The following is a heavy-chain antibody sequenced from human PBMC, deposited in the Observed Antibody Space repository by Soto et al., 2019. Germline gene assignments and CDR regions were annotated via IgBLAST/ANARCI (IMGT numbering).Heavy chain of an antibody. CDR1: GFTFSDYY. J-gene: IGHJ6*02. CDR2: ITSSGRTT. V-gene: IGHV3-11*01. D-gene: IGHD6-13*01. CDR3: ARARGLVLESSSSPLSYYGMDV. Sequence: QVQLVESGGGLVKPGGSLRLSCAASGFTFSDYYMNWIRQAPGKGLEWVSYITSSGRTTYYADSVKGRFTISRDNAKNSLYLQMNSLRAEDPAVHYCARARGLVLESSSSPLSYYGMDVWGQGTTVTVSS.